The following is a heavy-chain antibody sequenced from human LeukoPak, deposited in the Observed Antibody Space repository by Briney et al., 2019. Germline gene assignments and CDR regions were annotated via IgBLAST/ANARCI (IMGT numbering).Heavy chain of an antibody. V-gene: IGHV4-59*01. Sequence: SETLSLTCTVSGGSISSYYWSWIRQPPGKGLEWIGYIYYSGSTNYNPSLKSRVTISVDTSKNQFSLKLSSVTAADTAVYYCAGGQEEQLEGYWGQGTLVTVSS. CDR2: IYYSGST. CDR3: AGGQEEQLEGY. J-gene: IGHJ4*02. CDR1: GGSISSYY. D-gene: IGHD6-13*01.